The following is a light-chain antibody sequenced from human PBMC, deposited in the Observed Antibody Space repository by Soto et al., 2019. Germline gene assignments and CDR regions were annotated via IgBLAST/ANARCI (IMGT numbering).Light chain of an antibody. V-gene: IGKV1-33*01. CDR2: DAS. J-gene: IGKJ2*01. CDR3: QHYDNLPPYI. CDR1: RDIRAF. Sequence: EIQMTQSPSSQSVSVGVRVTITCQASRDIRAFLNWYQQEPGKAPKLLIFDASNMEEGVPPRFSGSGSGTDFTFSIRSVQPEDVATYYCQHYDNLPPYIFGHGTKLDIK.